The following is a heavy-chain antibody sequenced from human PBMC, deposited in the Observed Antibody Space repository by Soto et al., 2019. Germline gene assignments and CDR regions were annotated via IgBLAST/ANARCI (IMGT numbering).Heavy chain of an antibody. CDR1: GFTFSSYA. D-gene: IGHD2-2*01. J-gene: IGHJ6*02. V-gene: IGHV3-64*01. Sequence: PGGSLRLSCAASGFTFSSYAMHWVRQAPGKGLEYVSAISSNGGSTYYANSVKGRFTISRDNSKNTLYLQMGSLRAEDMAVYYCARVPSPFTLYYYYGMDVWGQGTTVTVSS. CDR2: ISSNGGST. CDR3: ARVPSPFTLYYYYGMDV.